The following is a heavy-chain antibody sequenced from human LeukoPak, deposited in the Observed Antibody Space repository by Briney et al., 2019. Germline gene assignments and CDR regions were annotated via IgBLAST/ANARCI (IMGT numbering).Heavy chain of an antibody. J-gene: IGHJ4*02. D-gene: IGHD2-8*01. CDR1: GGSIGSSNW. CDR2: IYHSGST. V-gene: IGHV4-4*02. Sequence: SETLSLTCAVSGGSIGSSNWWSWVRQPPGKGLEWIGEIYHSGSTNYNPSLKSRVTISVDTSKNQFSLKLSSVTAADTAVYYCARVEIVLMVYAINYWGQGTLVTVSS. CDR3: ARVEIVLMVYAINY.